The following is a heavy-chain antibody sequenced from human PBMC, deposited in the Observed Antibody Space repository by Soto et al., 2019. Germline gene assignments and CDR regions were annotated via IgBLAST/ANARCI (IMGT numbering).Heavy chain of an antibody. J-gene: IGHJ4*02. D-gene: IGHD2-21*02. Sequence: QVQLVESGGGVVQPGRSLRLSCAASRFTFSGYGMHWVRQAPGKGLEWVAVISYDGSNKFYADSVKGRFTISRDNSKNRRKLQINSLRAKKTAVNYGEKVGRANWGGDCRYNFDYWGKETLFTVPS. CDR2: ISYDGSNK. CDR3: EKVGRANWGGDCRYNFDY. CDR1: RFTFSGYG. V-gene: IGHV3-30*18.